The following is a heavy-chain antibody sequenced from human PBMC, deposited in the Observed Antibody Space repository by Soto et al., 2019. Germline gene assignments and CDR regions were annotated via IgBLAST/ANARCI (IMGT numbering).Heavy chain of an antibody. V-gene: IGHV3-73*01. CDR1: GFTFSDSA. J-gene: IGHJ5*02. Sequence: EAQLVESGGGLVQPGRSLKLSCAASGFTFSDSAMHWVRQASGKGLEWVGRIKSDADSYATAYAASVKGRFTISRDDSRSTAYLQMNSLKTEDTAVYYCTKFGDFGGFDPWGQGPLVTVSS. D-gene: IGHD3-10*01. CDR2: IKSDADSYAT. CDR3: TKFGDFGGFDP.